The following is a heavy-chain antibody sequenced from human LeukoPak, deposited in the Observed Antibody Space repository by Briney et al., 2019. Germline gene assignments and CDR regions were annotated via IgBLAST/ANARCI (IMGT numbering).Heavy chain of an antibody. D-gene: IGHD6-13*01. Sequence: ASVTVSCKASGYTFTGYYMHWVRQAPGQGLEGMGWINPNSGGTNYAQKFQGWVTMTRDTSISTAYMELSRLRSDDTAVYYCARGSIAAAGTNYGMDVWGKGTTVSVSS. J-gene: IGHJ6*04. CDR1: GYTFTGYY. V-gene: IGHV1-2*04. CDR3: ARGSIAAAGTNYGMDV. CDR2: INPNSGGT.